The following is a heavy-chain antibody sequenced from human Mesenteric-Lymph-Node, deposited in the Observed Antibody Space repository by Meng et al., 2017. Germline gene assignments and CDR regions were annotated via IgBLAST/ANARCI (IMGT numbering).Heavy chain of an antibody. V-gene: IGHV4-34*01. CDR3: ARGGGCSSSSCDLDY. CDR1: GGSFSGYY. CDR2: INHSGST. Sequence: VQLQQWGAGLLNPSETVSLIRAVCGGSFSGYYCRWIRQPQGKGLEWIGEINHSGSTNYTPSLKSRVDISVDKSKNQFYLSLFSVTAADTAVYYCARGGGCSSSSCDLDYWGQGVLVTVSS. D-gene: IGHD2-2*01. J-gene: IGHJ4*02.